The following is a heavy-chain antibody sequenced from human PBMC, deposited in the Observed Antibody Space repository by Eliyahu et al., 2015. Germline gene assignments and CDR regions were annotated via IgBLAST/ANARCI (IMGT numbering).Heavy chain of an antibody. CDR1: GYTFXSYD. J-gene: IGHJ4*02. CDR2: MNPNSGNT. V-gene: IGHV1-8*01. Sequence: VXVSCKASGYTFXSYDINXVRQATGQGLEWMGWMNPNSGNTGYAQKFQGRVTMTRNTSISTAYMELSSLRSEDTAVYYCARLGVGYSSSWLDLPPLRYWGQGTLVTVSS. CDR3: ARLGVGYSSSWLDLPPLRY. D-gene: IGHD6-13*01.